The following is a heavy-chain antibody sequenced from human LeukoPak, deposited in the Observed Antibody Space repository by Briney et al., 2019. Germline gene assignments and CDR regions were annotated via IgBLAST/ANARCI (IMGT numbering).Heavy chain of an antibody. CDR3: ARGRSTWHLDY. D-gene: IGHD1-26*01. V-gene: IGHV3-21*01. J-gene: IGHJ4*02. Sequence: GGSLRLSCAASGFTFSSYSMNWVRQAPGQGLEWVSSISSSSSYIYYADSVRGRFTISRDNAKNSLSLQMNSLRAEDTAVYYCARGRSTWHLDYWGQGTLVTVSS. CDR1: GFTFSSYS. CDR2: ISSSSSYI.